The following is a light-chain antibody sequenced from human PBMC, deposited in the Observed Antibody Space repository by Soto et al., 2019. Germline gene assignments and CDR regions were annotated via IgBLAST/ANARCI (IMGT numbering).Light chain of an antibody. J-gene: IGKJ1*01. CDR2: YTS. V-gene: IGKV3-11*01. Sequence: IFLAHSASTLSSSPGETSALSCRASQYVGTRLAWYQHKPGQAPRLLIYYTSNRATGIPARLSGSGSGTEFTLTINSLAPEDFAIYYCQQRKRWTRTFGQGTKVDIK. CDR3: QQRKRWTRT. CDR1: QYVGTR.